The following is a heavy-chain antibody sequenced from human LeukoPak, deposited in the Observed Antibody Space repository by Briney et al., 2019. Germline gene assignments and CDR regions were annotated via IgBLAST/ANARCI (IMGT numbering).Heavy chain of an antibody. CDR1: GFTFNMHA. J-gene: IGHJ3*01. V-gene: IGHV3-23*01. CDR2: ISGGRDST. D-gene: IGHD3-22*01. CDR3: VKARYRLIVDTFDV. Sequence: QPGGSLRLSCAASGFTFNMHAMNWARQAPGKGLEWVSVISGGRDSTYHADSVKGRFIISRDNSKNTLFLQMNSLSVEDTAVYFCVKARYRLIVDTFDVWGQGKMVIVSS.